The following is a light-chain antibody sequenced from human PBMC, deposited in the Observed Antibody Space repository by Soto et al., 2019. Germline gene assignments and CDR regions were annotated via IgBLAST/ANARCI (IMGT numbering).Light chain of an antibody. J-gene: IGKJ2*01. Sequence: EIVLTQSPGTLSLSPGERATLSCRASQSVSSHYLAWYQQKPGQAPRLLIHSVSRRATGIPDRFSGSGSGTDFTLTISRLEPEDFAVYYCQHYGSSPPMYTFGQGTKLEIK. CDR1: QSVSSHY. V-gene: IGKV3-20*01. CDR2: SVS. CDR3: QHYGSSPPMYT.